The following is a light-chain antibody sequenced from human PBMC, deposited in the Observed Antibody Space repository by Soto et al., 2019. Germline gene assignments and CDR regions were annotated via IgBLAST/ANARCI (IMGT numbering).Light chain of an antibody. CDR3: QQRSNWPPEAT. J-gene: IGKJ5*01. V-gene: IGKV3D-20*02. CDR1: QSVSSSY. Sequence: EIVFTQSPGTLSLSPGERATLSCRASQSVSSSYLAWYQQKPGQAPRLLIYDASNRATGIPARFSGSGSGTDFTLTISSLEPEDFAVYYCQQRSNWPPEATFGQGTRLENK. CDR2: DAS.